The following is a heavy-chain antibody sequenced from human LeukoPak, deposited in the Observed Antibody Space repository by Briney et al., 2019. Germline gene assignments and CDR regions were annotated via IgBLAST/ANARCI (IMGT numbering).Heavy chain of an antibody. CDR1: GFTFRSYW. D-gene: IGHD3-10*01. CDR3: AREYFFGSGSYYNGY. CDR2: IKQDGNEK. V-gene: IGHV3-7*04. J-gene: IGHJ4*02. Sequence: PGGSLRLSCAASGFTFRSYWMTWVRQAPGKGLEWVANIKQDGNEKYYVDSVKGRSTISRDNARNSLYLQMNSLRAEDTAVYYCAREYFFGSGSYYNGYWGQGALVTVSS.